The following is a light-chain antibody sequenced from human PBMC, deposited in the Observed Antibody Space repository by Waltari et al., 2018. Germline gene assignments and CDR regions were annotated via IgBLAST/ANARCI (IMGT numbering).Light chain of an antibody. J-gene: IGKJ4*01. Sequence: EIVMTQSPDTLSVSPGERATLSCRASQSVSSNLAWYQQKPGQAPRLLIYGASTRATGIPARFSGSGSGTEFTLTISSMQSEDFAVYYCQQYNNWPQTFGGGTKVEIK. CDR2: GAS. V-gene: IGKV3-15*01. CDR3: QQYNNWPQT. CDR1: QSVSSN.